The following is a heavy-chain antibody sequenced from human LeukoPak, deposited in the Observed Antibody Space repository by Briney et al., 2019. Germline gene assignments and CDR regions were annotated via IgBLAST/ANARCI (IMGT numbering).Heavy chain of an antibody. J-gene: IGHJ6*03. D-gene: IGHD3-3*01. CDR1: GYTFTSYY. CDR3: ARGTTNYDFWSPIRGDYYYYYYMDV. CDR2: INPSGGST. V-gene: IGHV1-46*01. Sequence: VASVKVSCKASGYTFTSYYMHWVRQAPGQGLEWMGIINPSGGSTSYAQKFQDRVTMTRDMSTSTAYMELRSLRSDDTAVYYCARGTTNYDFWSPIRGDYYYYYYMDVWGKGTTVTVSS.